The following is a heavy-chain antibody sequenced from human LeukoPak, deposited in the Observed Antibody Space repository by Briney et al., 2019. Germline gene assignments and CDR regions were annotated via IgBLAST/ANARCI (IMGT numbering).Heavy chain of an antibody. CDR2: IYTSGST. CDR1: GGSISSYY. Sequence: SETLSLTCTVSGGSISSYYWSWIRQPAGRGLERIGRIYTSGSTNYNPSLRSRVTMSVDTSKNQFSLKLSSVTAADTAVYYCATSGANNWFDPWGQGTLVTVSS. J-gene: IGHJ5*02. CDR3: ATSGANNWFDP. V-gene: IGHV4-4*07. D-gene: IGHD3-10*01.